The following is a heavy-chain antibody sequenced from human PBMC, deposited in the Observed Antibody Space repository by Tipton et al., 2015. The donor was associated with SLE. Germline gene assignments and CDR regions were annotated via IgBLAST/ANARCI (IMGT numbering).Heavy chain of an antibody. CDR2: IYTSGST. V-gene: IGHV4-4*09. CDR1: GGSISSYY. CDR3: ARGFVTIFGVGMDV. D-gene: IGHD3-3*01. J-gene: IGHJ6*02. Sequence: TLSLTCTVSGGSISSYYWSWIRQPPGKGLEWIGYIYTSGSTNYNPSLKSRVTISVDTSKNQFSLKLSSVTAADTAVYYCARGFVTIFGVGMDVWGQGTTVTVSS.